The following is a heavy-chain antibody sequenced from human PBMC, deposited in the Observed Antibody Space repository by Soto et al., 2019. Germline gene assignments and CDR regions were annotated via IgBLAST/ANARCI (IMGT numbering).Heavy chain of an antibody. D-gene: IGHD3-3*01. J-gene: IGHJ4*02. V-gene: IGHV1-69*02. CDR3: ARIKLEQTPGTPFSDYDFWSGKKGVSDY. Sequence: GASVKVSCKASGGTFSSYTISWVRQAPGQGLEWMGRIIPILGIANYAQKFQGRVTITADKSTSTAYMELSSLRSEDTAVYYCARIKLEQTPGTPFSDYDFWSGKKGVSDYWGQGTLVTVSS. CDR1: GGTFSSYT. CDR2: IIPILGIA.